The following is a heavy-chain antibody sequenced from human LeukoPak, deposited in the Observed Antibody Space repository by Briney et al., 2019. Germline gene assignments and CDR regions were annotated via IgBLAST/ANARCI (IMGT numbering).Heavy chain of an antibody. CDR3: ASSDGYNKAGYYYYMYV. J-gene: IGHJ6*03. CDR1: GYTLTAYY. Sequence: ASVTVSCKASGYTLTAYYMHWVRQAPGQGLEWMGWINPNTGGTNYAQTFQGRVTITWDTFISTAYMELRGLRSDDTAVFYCASSDGYNKAGYYYYMYVWGKGATVTVSS. CDR2: INPNTGGT. V-gene: IGHV1-2*02. D-gene: IGHD5-24*01.